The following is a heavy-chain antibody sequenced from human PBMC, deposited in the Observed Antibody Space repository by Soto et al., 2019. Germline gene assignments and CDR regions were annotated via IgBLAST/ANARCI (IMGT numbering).Heavy chain of an antibody. CDR2: INHSGST. CDR3: ARGSPWYYDFWSGYRDNWLDP. Sequence: SETLCLTCAVYGGSFSGYYWSWLRQPAGKGLEWIGEINHSGSTNYNPSLKSRVTISADTSKNQFSLKLSAVTAADTAVYYCARGSPWYYDFWSGYRDNWLDPWGQGTLVNVS. J-gene: IGHJ5*02. CDR1: GGSFSGYY. D-gene: IGHD3-3*01. V-gene: IGHV4-34*01.